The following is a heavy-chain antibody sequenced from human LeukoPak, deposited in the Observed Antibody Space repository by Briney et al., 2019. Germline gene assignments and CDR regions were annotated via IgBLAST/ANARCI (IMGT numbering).Heavy chain of an antibody. Sequence: GGSLRLSCAASGFTFSSYGMSWVRQAPGKGLEWVSAISGSGGSTYYADSVKGRFTISRDNSKNTLYLQMNSLRAEDTAVYYCAKVSSGWYLGYMDVWGKGTTVTISS. CDR2: ISGSGGST. V-gene: IGHV3-23*01. J-gene: IGHJ6*03. CDR3: AKVSSGWYLGYMDV. CDR1: GFTFSSYG. D-gene: IGHD6-19*01.